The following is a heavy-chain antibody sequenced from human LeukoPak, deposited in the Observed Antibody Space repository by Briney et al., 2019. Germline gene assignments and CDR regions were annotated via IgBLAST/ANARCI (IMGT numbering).Heavy chain of an antibody. CDR2: INPNSGGT. CDR3: ARAHRMVTAIYFDN. V-gene: IGHV1-2*02. Sequence: ASVKVSCKASGYTFTGYYMHWVRQAPGQGLEWMGWINPNSGGTNYAQKFQGRVTMTRDTSISTAYMELSRLRSDDTAVYYCARAHRMVTAIYFDNWGQGTLVTVSS. D-gene: IGHD2-21*02. CDR1: GYTFTGYY. J-gene: IGHJ4*02.